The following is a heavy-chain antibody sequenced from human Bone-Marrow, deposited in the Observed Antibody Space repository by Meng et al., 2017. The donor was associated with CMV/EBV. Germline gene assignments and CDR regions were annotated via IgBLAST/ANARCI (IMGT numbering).Heavy chain of an antibody. J-gene: IGHJ5*02. D-gene: IGHD6-6*01. CDR3: AKVPSGLAGRPWWFGP. V-gene: IGHV4-39*07. CDR1: GGSISSSSYY. CDR2: IYYSGRT. Sequence: SETLSLTCTVSGGSISSSSYYWGWIRQPPGKGLEWIGSIYYSGRTNYSPSLESRVTISIDTSKNQFSLKLTSVTAADTAVYYCAKVPSGLAGRPWWFGPWGQGTLVTVSS.